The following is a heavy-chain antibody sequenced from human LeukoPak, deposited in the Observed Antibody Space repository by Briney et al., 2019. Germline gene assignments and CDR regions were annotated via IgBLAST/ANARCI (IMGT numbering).Heavy chain of an antibody. CDR1: GGSISSGGYY. J-gene: IGHJ4*02. D-gene: IGHD5-18*01. CDR2: IYYSGST. V-gene: IGHV4-31*03. CDR3: YARRDTAKIYYFDY. Sequence: SQTLSLPCTVSGGSISSGGYYWSWIRQHPGKGLEWIGYIYYSGSTYYNPSLKSRVTISVDTSKNQFSLKLSSVTAADTAVYYCYARRDTAKIYYFDYWGQGTLVTVPS.